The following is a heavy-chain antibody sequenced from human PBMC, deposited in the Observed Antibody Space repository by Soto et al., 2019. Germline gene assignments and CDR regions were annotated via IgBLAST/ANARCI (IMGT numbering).Heavy chain of an antibody. Sequence: QVQLVQSGAEVKKPGSSVKVSCKASGGTFSSYAISWVRQAPGQGLEWMGGIIPIFGTANYAQKFQGRVTITADKATSTAYMELSSLRSEDTAVYYCAREMTTVTQKYYFDYWGQGTLVTVSS. J-gene: IGHJ4*02. V-gene: IGHV1-69*06. CDR2: IIPIFGTA. CDR1: GGTFSSYA. D-gene: IGHD4-17*01. CDR3: AREMTTVTQKYYFDY.